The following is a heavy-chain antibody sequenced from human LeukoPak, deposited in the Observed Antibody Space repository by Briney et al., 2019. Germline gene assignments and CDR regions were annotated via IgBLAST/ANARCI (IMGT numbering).Heavy chain of an antibody. Sequence: PSETLSLTCTVSGGSISSSSYYWGWIRQPPGKGLEWIGSIYYSGSTYYNPSLKSRVTISVDTSKNQFSLKLSSVTAADTAVYYCARYGQMATITVDYWGQGTLVTVSS. J-gene: IGHJ4*02. V-gene: IGHV4-39*07. D-gene: IGHD5-24*01. CDR2: IYYSGST. CDR1: GGSISSSSYY. CDR3: ARYGQMATITVDY.